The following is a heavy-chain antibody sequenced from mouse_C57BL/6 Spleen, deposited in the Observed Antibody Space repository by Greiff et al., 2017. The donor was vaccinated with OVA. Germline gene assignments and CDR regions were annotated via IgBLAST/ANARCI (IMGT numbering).Heavy chain of an antibody. Sequence: VKLVESGPELVKPGASVKISCKASGYTFTDYYINWVKQRPGQGLEWIGWIFPGSGSTYYNEKFKGKATLTVDKSSSTAYMLLSSLTSEDSAVYFCARAYTMVTTDYAMDYWGQGTSVTVSS. CDR2: IFPGSGST. J-gene: IGHJ4*01. D-gene: IGHD2-2*01. CDR3: ARAYTMVTTDYAMDY. V-gene: IGHV1-75*01. CDR1: GYTFTDYY.